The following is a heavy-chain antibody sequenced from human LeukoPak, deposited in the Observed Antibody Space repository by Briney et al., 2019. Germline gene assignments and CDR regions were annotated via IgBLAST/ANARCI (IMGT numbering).Heavy chain of an antibody. CDR1: GGSINNYY. CDR3: ARGREMATLKAFDP. V-gene: IGHV4-59*01. D-gene: IGHD5-24*01. Sequence: SETLSLTCTVSGGSINNYYWSWIRQAPGRGLEWIGYIYYSGSANYNPSLKSRVTISVDTSKNQFSLRLSSVTAADTAVYYCARGREMATLKAFDPWGQGTLVTVSS. CDR2: IYYSGSA. J-gene: IGHJ5*02.